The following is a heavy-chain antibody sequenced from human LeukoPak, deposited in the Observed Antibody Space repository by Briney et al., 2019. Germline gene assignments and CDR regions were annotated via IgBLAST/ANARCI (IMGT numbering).Heavy chain of an antibody. J-gene: IGHJ4*02. D-gene: IGHD3-10*01. CDR1: GYTFTSYG. V-gene: IGHV1-18*01. Sequence: ASVKVSCKASGYTFTSYGISWVRQAPGQGLEWMGWISAYNGNTNYAQKLQDRVTMTTDTSTSTAYMELRSLRSDDPAVYYCARDRGRGVRGAMSDYWGQGTLVTVSS. CDR2: ISAYNGNT. CDR3: ARDRGRGVRGAMSDY.